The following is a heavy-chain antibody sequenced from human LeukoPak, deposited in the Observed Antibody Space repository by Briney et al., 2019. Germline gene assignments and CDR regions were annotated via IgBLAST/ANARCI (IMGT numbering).Heavy chain of an antibody. J-gene: IGHJ4*02. CDR1: GGPFSGYY. CDR2: INHSGST. CDR3: ASSXGXXXXXXXXXDX. V-gene: IGHV4-34*01. Sequence: PSETLSLPCAVYGGPFSGYYWIWIRQPPGKALEGIGEINHSGSTNYNPPPKSRVTIPVDTPKNQFSLTLSSVTAADTAVYYCASSXGXXXXXXXXXDXXXXGXLVTV.